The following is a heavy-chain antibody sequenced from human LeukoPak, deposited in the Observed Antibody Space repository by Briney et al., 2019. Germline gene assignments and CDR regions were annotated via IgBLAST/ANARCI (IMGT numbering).Heavy chain of an antibody. V-gene: IGHV3-23*01. D-gene: IGHD4-11*01. CDR1: GLTFSSYG. J-gene: IGHJ4*02. CDR3: AKVTTALFEY. CDR2: ISGSGDST. Sequence: GGSLRLSCAASGLTFSSYGMSWVRQAPGKGLEWVSGISGSGDSTYYADSVKGRFTISRDNSKNTLYLQMNSLRVEDTAVYYCAKVTTALFEYWGQGTLVTVSS.